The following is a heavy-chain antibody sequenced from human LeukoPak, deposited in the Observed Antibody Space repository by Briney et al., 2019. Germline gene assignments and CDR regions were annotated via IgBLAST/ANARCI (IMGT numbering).Heavy chain of an antibody. Sequence: ASVKVSSKASGYTFTSYGISWVRQAPGQGLEWMGWISAYNGNTNYAQKLQGRVTMTTDTSTSTAYMELRSLRSDDTAVYYCARGTKGIVVVVAGDAFDIWGQGTMVTVSS. V-gene: IGHV1-18*04. D-gene: IGHD2-15*01. CDR1: GYTFTSYG. CDR3: ARGTKGIVVVVAGDAFDI. J-gene: IGHJ3*02. CDR2: ISAYNGNT.